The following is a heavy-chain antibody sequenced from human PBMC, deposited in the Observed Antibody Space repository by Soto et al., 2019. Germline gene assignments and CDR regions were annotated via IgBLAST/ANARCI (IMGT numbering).Heavy chain of an antibody. D-gene: IGHD6-13*01. Sequence: QVQLQESGPGLVKPSETLSLTCTVSGGSISSYYWSWIRQPPGKGLEWIGYIYYSGSTNYNPSLKSRVTISVDTSKNQFSLKLSSVTAADTAVYYCARLNSGSWYLVYFDYWGQGTLVTVSS. CDR1: GGSISSYY. J-gene: IGHJ4*02. CDR3: ARLNSGSWYLVYFDY. V-gene: IGHV4-59*08. CDR2: IYYSGST.